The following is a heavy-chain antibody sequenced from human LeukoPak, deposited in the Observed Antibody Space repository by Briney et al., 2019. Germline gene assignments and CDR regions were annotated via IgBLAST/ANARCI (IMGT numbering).Heavy chain of an antibody. CDR2: ISGSGGST. V-gene: IGHV3-23*01. CDR1: GLTFSSYA. D-gene: IGHD3-16*02. J-gene: IGHJ3*02. Sequence: PGGSLRLSCAASGLTFSSYAMSWVRQAPGKGLEWVSAISGSGGSTYYADSVKGRFTISRDNSKNTLYLQMNSLRAEDTAVYYCAKDDYVWGSYRYFCAFDIWGQGTMVTVSS. CDR3: AKDDYVWGSYRYFCAFDI.